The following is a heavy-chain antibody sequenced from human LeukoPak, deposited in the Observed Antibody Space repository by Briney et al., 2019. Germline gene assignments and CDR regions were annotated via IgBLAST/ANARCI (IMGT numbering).Heavy chain of an antibody. Sequence: SETLSLTCTVSGGSISSSSYYWGWIRQPPGKGLEWIGSIYYSGSTYYNPPLKSRVPIPVDTSKNQFSLKLSSVTAADTAVYYCARENCSGCSCYSPFDYWGQGTLVTVSS. CDR1: GGSISSSSYY. D-gene: IGHD2-15*01. J-gene: IGHJ4*02. V-gene: IGHV4-39*07. CDR2: IYYSGST. CDR3: ARENCSGCSCYSPFDY.